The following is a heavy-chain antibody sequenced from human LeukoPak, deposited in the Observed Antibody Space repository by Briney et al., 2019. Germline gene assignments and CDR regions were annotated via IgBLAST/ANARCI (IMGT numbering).Heavy chain of an antibody. V-gene: IGHV3-23*01. CDR1: GFTFSSYA. J-gene: IGHJ4*02. CDR3: AKSKVVAATMGRFDY. D-gene: IGHD2-15*01. CDR2: ISGSGGTT. Sequence: GGSLRLSCAASGFTFSSYAMNWVRQAPGKGLEWVSAISGSGGTTYYADSVKGRFTISRDNSKNTLYLQMNRLRAEDTAVYYCAKSKVVAATMGRFDYWGQGTLVTVSS.